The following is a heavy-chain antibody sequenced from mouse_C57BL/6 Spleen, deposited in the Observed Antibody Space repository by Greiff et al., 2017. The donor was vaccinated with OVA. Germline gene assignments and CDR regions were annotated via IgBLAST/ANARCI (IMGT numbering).Heavy chain of an antibody. CDR1: GYTFTDYY. Sequence: VQLQQSGPVLVKPGASVKMSCKASGYTFTDYYMNWVKQSHGKSLEWIGVINPYNGGTSYNQKFKGKATLTVDKSSSTAYMELNSLTSEDSAVYYCAPIYYGNPGGFAYWGQGTLVTVSA. V-gene: IGHV1-19*01. CDR2: INPYNGGT. D-gene: IGHD2-1*01. J-gene: IGHJ3*01. CDR3: APIYYGNPGGFAY.